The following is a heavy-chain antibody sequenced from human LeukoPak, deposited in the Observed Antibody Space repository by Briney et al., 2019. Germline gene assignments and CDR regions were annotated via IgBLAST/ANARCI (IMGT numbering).Heavy chain of an antibody. D-gene: IGHD5-24*01. CDR1: GFSLSGYW. V-gene: IGHV3-33*08. CDR2: IWYDGSKK. J-gene: IGHJ3*02. Sequence: GGSLRLSCAASGFSLSGYWMSWVRQAPGKGLEWVAVIWYDGSKKYYVDSVKGRFTISRDSSKNTVDLQMDSLRAEDTALYYCTRENGGDGYRGGTFDIWGQGTMVTVSS. CDR3: TRENGGDGYRGGTFDI.